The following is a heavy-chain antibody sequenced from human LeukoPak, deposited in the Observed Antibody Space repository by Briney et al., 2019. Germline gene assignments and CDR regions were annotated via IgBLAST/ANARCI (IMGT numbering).Heavy chain of an antibody. D-gene: IGHD2-2*01. Sequence: GGSLRLSCAASGFTFSNYGMHWVRQAPGKGLEWVAVISYDGSNKYYADSVKGRFTISRDNSKNTLYLQMNSLRAEDTAVYYCAALPAAIPGDWGQGTLVTVSS. CDR3: AALPAAIPGD. J-gene: IGHJ4*02. V-gene: IGHV3-30*03. CDR1: GFTFSNYG. CDR2: ISYDGSNK.